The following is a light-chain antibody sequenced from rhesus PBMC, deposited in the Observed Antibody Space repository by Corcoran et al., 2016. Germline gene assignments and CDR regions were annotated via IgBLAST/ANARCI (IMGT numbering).Light chain of an antibody. CDR1: QNIYSN. CDR2: ASS. V-gene: IGKV1-44*01. CDR3: QHYYGDPRT. Sequence: DIHLTQSPSALSASVGGRVTISCRASQNIYSNLAWFQHKPGKAPRLLIYASSSLETGIPSRFIGSGSGTEFTLTISRLQPEDSAVYFCQHYYGDPRTFGQGTKVEIK. J-gene: IGKJ1*01.